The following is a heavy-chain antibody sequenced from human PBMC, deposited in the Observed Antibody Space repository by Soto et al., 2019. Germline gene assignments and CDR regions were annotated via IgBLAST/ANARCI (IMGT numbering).Heavy chain of an antibody. D-gene: IGHD6-6*01. CDR3: ARVPSGIAARPYNWFDP. V-gene: IGHV4-39*01. CDR1: GGSISSSSYY. Sequence: SETLSLSCTVSGGSISSSSYYWGWIRQPPGKGLEWIGSIYYSGSTYYNPSLKSRVTISVDTSKNQFSLKLSSVTAADTAVYYCARVPSGIAARPYNWFDPWGQGTLVT. J-gene: IGHJ5*02. CDR2: IYYSGST.